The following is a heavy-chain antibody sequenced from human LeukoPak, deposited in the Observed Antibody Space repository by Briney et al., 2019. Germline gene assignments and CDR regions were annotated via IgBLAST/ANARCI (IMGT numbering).Heavy chain of an antibody. V-gene: IGHV3-21*01. CDR3: ARDSVTPSYFDY. CDR1: GFTFSSYS. D-gene: IGHD4-17*01. J-gene: IGHJ4*02. CDR2: ISSSSSYI. Sequence: GGSMRLSCAASGFTFSSYSMNWVPQAPGKGLEWVSSISSSSSYIYYADSVKGRFTISRDNAKNSLYLQMNSLRAEDTAVYYCARDSVTPSYFDYWGQGTLVTVSS.